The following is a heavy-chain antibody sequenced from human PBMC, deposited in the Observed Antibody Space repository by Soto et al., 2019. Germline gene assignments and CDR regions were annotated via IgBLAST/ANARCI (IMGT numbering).Heavy chain of an antibody. CDR3: ASLGYGWGSYYRDHDVFDI. J-gene: IGHJ3*02. D-gene: IGHD3-10*01. V-gene: IGHV1-69*02. CDR2: IIPILGIA. Sequence: ASVKVSCKASGGSFSSYTSSWVRQAPGQGLEWMGRIIPILGIANYAQKFQGRVTITADKSTSTAYMELSSLRSEDTAVYYCASLGYGWGSYYRDHDVFDIWGQGTMVTVSS. CDR1: GGSFSSYT.